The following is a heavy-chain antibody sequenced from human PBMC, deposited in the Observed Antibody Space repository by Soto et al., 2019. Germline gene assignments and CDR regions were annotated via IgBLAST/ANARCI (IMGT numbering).Heavy chain of an antibody. Sequence: SETLSLTCAVYGGSFSGYDWSWIRQPPGKGLEWIGEINHSGSTNYNPSLKSRVTISVDTSKNQFSLKLSSVTAADTAVYYCARGPSRYDYILLISRPRYYFYFMDFWGKGTTVTVSS. V-gene: IGHV4-34*01. CDR1: GGSFSGYD. D-gene: IGHD3-16*01. CDR2: INHSGST. J-gene: IGHJ6*03. CDR3: ARGPSRYDYILLISRPRYYFYFMDF.